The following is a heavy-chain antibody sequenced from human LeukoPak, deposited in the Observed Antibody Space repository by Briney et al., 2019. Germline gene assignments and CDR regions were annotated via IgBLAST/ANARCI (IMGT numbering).Heavy chain of an antibody. CDR2: ISYGSGTI. CDR3: AREGGWNDFDY. D-gene: IGHD1-1*01. Sequence: QAGGSLRLSCAASGFIFSSKSMNWVRQAPGKGLEWVSYISYGSGTIYYADSVKGRFTISRDNAKNSLYLQMNSLRADDTAIYYCAREGGWNDFDYWGQGTLVTVSS. V-gene: IGHV3-48*01. J-gene: IGHJ4*02. CDR1: GFIFSSKS.